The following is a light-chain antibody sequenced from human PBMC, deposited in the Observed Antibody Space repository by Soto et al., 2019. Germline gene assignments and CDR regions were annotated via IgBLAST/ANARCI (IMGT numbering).Light chain of an antibody. CDR1: QSVSSN. V-gene: IGKV3-11*01. CDR3: HQRDNWTPT. CDR2: DAS. J-gene: IGKJ4*01. Sequence: ENVFTQSPATLSLSPGERATLSCRASQSVSSNLAWYQQKPGQAPRILIYDASNRETGIPARFSGSGSGTEFTLTISSLQPEDFEVYYCHQRDNWTPTFGGGTKVDIK.